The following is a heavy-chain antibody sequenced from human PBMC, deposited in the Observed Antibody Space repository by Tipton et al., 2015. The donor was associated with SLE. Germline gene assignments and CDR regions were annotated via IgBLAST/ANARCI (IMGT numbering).Heavy chain of an antibody. D-gene: IGHD1-1*01. CDR2: IYYSGST. V-gene: IGHV4-39*01. CDR1: GGSISSSSNY. Sequence: TLSLTCTVSGGSISSSSNYWGWIRQPPGKGLEWIGSIYYSGSTYYNPSLKSRVTISVDTSKNQFSLKLSSLTAADTAVYYYARVHRDYYGMDVWGQGTTVTVSS. J-gene: IGHJ6*02. CDR3: ARVHRDYYGMDV.